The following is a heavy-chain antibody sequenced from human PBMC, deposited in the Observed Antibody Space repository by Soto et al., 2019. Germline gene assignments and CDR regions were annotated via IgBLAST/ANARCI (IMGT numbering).Heavy chain of an antibody. V-gene: IGHV2-5*01. CDR2: IYWNDDK. J-gene: IGHJ4*02. CDR3: AQRLGSRGSFDY. D-gene: IGHD6-25*01. CDR1: GFSLRTSGVG. Sequence: GRTLVNPTHNLTLTCTFSGFSLRTSGVGVGWIRQPPGKAPEWLALIYWNDDKRYSPSLKSRLTITKDTSKNQVVLTMTDMDPVDTGTYYCAQRLGSRGSFDYWGQGSLVTVSS.